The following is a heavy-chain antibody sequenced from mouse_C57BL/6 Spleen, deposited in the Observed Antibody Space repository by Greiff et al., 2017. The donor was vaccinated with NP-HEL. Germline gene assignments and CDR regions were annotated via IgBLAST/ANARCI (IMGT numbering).Heavy chain of an antibody. CDR2: INPSNGGT. Sequence: VQLQQSGTELVKPGASVKLSCKASGYTFTSYWMHWVKQRPGQGLEWIGNINPSNGGTNYNEKFKSKATLTVDKSSSTAYMQLSSLTSEDSAVSYVARPLSTTEVGGYAMAYWGQGTSVTVSS. CDR1: GYTFTSYW. J-gene: IGHJ4*01. V-gene: IGHV1-53*01. CDR3: ARPLSTTEVGGYAMAY. D-gene: IGHD1-1*01.